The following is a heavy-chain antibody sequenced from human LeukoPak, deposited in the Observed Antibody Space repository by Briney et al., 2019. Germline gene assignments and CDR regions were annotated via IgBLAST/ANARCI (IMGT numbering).Heavy chain of an antibody. V-gene: IGHV3-23*01. CDR3: AKLGMVRGVTTPY. CDR2: ISGSGGST. D-gene: IGHD3-10*01. CDR1: GFTFSSYA. Sequence: GGSLRLSCAASGFTFSSYAMSWVRQAPGKGLEWVSAISGSGGSTYYADSVKGRFTISRDNSKNTLHLQMNSLGAEDTAVYYCAKLGMVRGVTTPYWGQGTLVTVSS. J-gene: IGHJ4*02.